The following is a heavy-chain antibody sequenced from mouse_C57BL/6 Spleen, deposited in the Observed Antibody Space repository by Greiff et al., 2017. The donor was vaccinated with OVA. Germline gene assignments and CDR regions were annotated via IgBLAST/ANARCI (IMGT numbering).Heavy chain of an antibody. CDR2: IDPEDGET. J-gene: IGHJ1*03. Sequence: EVQLVESGAELVKPGASVKLSCTASGFNIKDYYMHWVKQRTEQGLAWIGRIDPEDGETKYAPKFQGKATITEDTSSNTAYLQRSSLTSENTVVYYCARFPLITTVVDLVVWGTGTTVTVSS. CDR1: GFNIKDYY. D-gene: IGHD1-1*01. V-gene: IGHV14-2*01. CDR3: ARFPLITTVVDLVV.